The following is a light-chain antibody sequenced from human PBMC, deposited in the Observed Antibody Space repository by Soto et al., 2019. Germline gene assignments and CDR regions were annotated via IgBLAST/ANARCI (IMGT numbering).Light chain of an antibody. V-gene: IGKV1-33*01. CDR2: DAS. Sequence: DIQMTHSPSSLSASVGDRVIITCQASQDIRKYLNWYQQRPGKAPKLLIYDASDLETGVPSRFSGSGSGTDFTFTINSLQPEDIATYYCKQYHNLPLTFGQGTRLEIX. CDR1: QDIRKY. J-gene: IGKJ5*01. CDR3: KQYHNLPLT.